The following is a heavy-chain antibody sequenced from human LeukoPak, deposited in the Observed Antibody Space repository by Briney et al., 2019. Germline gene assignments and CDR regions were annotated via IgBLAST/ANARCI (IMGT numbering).Heavy chain of an antibody. CDR2: IYHSGST. CDR3: AGDITMVRGGIIDY. V-gene: IGHV4-38-2*02. D-gene: IGHD3-10*01. J-gene: IGHJ4*02. CDR1: GYSISSGYY. Sequence: SETLSLTCTVSGYSISSGYYWGWIRQPPGKGLEWIGSIYHSGSTYYNPSLKSRVTISVDTSKNQFSLKLSSVTAADTAVYYCAGDITMVRGGIIDYWGQGTLVTVST.